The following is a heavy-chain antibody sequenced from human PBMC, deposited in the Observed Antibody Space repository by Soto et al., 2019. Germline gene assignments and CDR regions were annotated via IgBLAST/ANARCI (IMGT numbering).Heavy chain of an antibody. CDR3: TKGVAARLVDY. CDR1: GFIFSSYT. J-gene: IGHJ4*02. D-gene: IGHD6-6*01. V-gene: IGHV3-23*01. Sequence: GGSLRLSCVASGFIFSSYTMSWVRQTPGKGLEWVSVIGGSGTDIYYADSVKGRFTISRDNSENTLYLQMNSLRVEDTAVYYCTKGVAARLVDYWGQGTLVTVSS. CDR2: IGGSGTDI.